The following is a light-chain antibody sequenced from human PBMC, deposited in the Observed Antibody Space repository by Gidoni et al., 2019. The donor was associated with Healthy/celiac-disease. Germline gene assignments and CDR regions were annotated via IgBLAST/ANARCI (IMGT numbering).Light chain of an antibody. CDR2: DAS. V-gene: IGKV3-11*01. CDR1: QSVSSY. J-gene: IGKJ1*01. Sequence: VLTQPPATLSLSPGERATLSCRASQSVSSYLAWYQQKPGQAPRLPIHDASNRATGIPARFSGSGSGTDFTLTISSLEPEDFAVYYCQQRSNWPWTFGQGTKVEIK. CDR3: QQRSNWPWT.